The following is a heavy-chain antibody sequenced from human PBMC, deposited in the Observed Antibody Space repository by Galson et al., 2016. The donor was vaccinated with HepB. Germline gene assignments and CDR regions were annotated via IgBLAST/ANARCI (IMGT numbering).Heavy chain of an antibody. CDR2: ISWNSGSL. CDR3: AKDLMVLGVLVGYYGMDV. J-gene: IGHJ6*04. CDR1: GFSFDDYG. D-gene: IGHD3-10*01. Sequence: SLRLSCAASGFSFDDYGMHWVRQAPGKGLEWVSGISWNSGSLGYADSVKGRFTISRDNAKNSLYLQMNSLRPEDTAFYYCAKDLMVLGVLVGYYGMDVWGKGTTVTVSS. V-gene: IGHV3-9*01.